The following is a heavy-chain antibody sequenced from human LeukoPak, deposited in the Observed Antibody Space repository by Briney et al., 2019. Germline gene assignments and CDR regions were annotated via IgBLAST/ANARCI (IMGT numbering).Heavy chain of an antibody. CDR2: IYTSGST. CDR1: GGSISSGSYY. V-gene: IGHV4-61*02. Sequence: SETLSLTCTVSGGSISSGSYYWSWIRQPAGKGLEWIGRIYTSGSTNYNPSLKSRVTISVDTSKNQLSLKLSSVTAADTAVYYCARGDYGGNGFDYWGQGTLVTVSS. CDR3: ARGDYGGNGFDY. D-gene: IGHD4-23*01. J-gene: IGHJ4*02.